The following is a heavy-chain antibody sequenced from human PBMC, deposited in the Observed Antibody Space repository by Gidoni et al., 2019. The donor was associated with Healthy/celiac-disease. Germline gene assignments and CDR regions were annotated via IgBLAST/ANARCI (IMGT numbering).Heavy chain of an antibody. CDR2: IDWDDDK. D-gene: IGHD1-26*01. CDR3: EGADGNAFDI. CDR1: VFSLSTSGMC. V-gene: IGHV2-70*15. J-gene: IGHJ3*02. Sequence: QVTLRDSFPALVKPPQTLTLTFTFSVFSLSTSGMCVSWIRQPPGKALEWLARIDWDDDKYYSTSLKTRLTISKDTSKNQVVLTMTNMDPVDTATYYCEGADGNAFDIWGQGTMVTVSS.